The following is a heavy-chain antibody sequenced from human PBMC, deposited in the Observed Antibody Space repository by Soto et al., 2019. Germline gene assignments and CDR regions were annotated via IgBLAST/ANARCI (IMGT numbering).Heavy chain of an antibody. D-gene: IGHD3-22*01. Sequence: SETLSLTCTVSGGSISPYYWSWIRQTPGKGLEWIAYIYYSGSTNYNPSLKSRVTISVDTSKNQSSLKLSSVTAADTAVYYCAREKGYYDSSGYYRYFDYWGQGTLVTVSS. V-gene: IGHV4-59*12. CDR1: GGSISPYY. J-gene: IGHJ4*02. CDR2: IYYSGST. CDR3: AREKGYYDSSGYYRYFDY.